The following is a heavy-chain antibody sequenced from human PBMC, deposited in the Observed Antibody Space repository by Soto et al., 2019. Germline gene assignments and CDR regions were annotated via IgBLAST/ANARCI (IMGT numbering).Heavy chain of an antibody. CDR3: ARGSRGYCSGGSCYSVADAFDI. Sequence: PSETLSLTCTVSGGSISSGDYYWSRIRQPPGKGLEWIGYIYYSGSTYYNPSLKSRVTISVDTSKNQFSLKLSSVTAADTAVYYCARGSRGYCSGGSCYSVADAFDIWGQGTMVTVSS. CDR1: GGSISSGDYY. D-gene: IGHD2-15*01. V-gene: IGHV4-30-4*01. J-gene: IGHJ3*02. CDR2: IYYSGST.